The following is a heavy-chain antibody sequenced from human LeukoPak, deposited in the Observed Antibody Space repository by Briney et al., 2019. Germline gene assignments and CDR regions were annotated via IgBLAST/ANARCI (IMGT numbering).Heavy chain of an antibody. CDR1: GFTFSSYA. CDR3: ARTLSGGPPVGY. CDR2: ISYDGSNK. Sequence: GGSLRLSCAASGFTFSSYAMHWVRQAPGKGLEWVAVISYDGSNKYYADSVKGRFTISRDNSKNTLYLQMNSLRAEDTAVYYCARTLSGGPPVGYRGQGTLVTVSS. J-gene: IGHJ4*02. D-gene: IGHD2-15*01. V-gene: IGHV3-30*04.